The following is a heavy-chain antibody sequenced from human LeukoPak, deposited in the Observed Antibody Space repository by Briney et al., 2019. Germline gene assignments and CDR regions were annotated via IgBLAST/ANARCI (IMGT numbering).Heavy chain of an antibody. CDR2: ISGSGGTI. D-gene: IGHD2-2*01. Sequence: PSETLSLTCTVSGGSISTYYWSWVRQAPGKGLEWVSGISGSGGTIYYADSVKGRFTISRDNSKNTLYLQMNSLRAEDTAVYYCAKGGERVVPAAANYYYGMDVWGQGTTVTVSS. CDR1: GGSISTYY. V-gene: IGHV3-23*01. J-gene: IGHJ6*02. CDR3: AKGGERVVPAAANYYYGMDV.